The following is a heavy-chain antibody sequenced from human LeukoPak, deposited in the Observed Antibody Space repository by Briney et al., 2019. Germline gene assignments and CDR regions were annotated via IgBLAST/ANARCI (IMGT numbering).Heavy chain of an antibody. CDR2: ISSSSSYT. CDR1: GFTFSDYY. V-gene: IGHV3-11*06. D-gene: IGHD2-15*01. Sequence: GGSLRLSCAASGFTFSDYYMSWIRQAPGKGLECVSYISSSSSYTNYADSVKGRFTISRDNAKNSLYLPMNSLRAEDTAVYYGARGQLGYCSGGSCYAFYGMDVWGKGTTVTVSS. CDR3: ARGQLGYCSGGSCYAFYGMDV. J-gene: IGHJ6*04.